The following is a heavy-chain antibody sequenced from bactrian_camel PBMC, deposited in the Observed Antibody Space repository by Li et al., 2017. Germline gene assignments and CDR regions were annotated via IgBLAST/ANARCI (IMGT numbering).Heavy chain of an antibody. J-gene: IGHJ4*01. CDR2: IDSDGVT. CDR3: AADPGWVGVGDYCDGITD. V-gene: IGHV3S26*01. D-gene: IGHD5*01. CDR1: GYTYSGNC. Sequence: VQLVESGGGSVQAGGSLRLSCEFSGYTYSGNCMAWFRQAPGKEREGVAVIDSDGVTSYAESVKGRFTISKAKAKDTLYLQMNNLKPEDTAVYYCAADPGWVGVGDYCDGITDWGQGTQVTVS.